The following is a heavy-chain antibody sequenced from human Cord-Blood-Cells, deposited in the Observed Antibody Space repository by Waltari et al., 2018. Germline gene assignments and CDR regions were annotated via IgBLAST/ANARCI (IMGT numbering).Heavy chain of an antibody. D-gene: IGHD2-8*01. CDR2: INPNSGGT. Sequence: QVQLVQSGAEVKKPGASVKVSCKASGYTFTGYYMHWVRQAPGQGLEWRGWINPNSGGTNYAQKFQGRVTMTRDTSISTAYMELSRLRSDDTAVYYWAREGSFGRYAYNWFDPWGQGTLVTVSS. J-gene: IGHJ5*02. CDR3: AREGSFGRYAYNWFDP. V-gene: IGHV1-2*02. CDR1: GYTFTGYY.